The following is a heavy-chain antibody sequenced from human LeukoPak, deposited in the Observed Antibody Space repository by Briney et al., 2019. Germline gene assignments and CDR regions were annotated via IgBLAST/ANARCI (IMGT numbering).Heavy chain of an antibody. CDR3: AREYYYDSSGYHYFDY. J-gene: IGHJ4*02. CDR1: GYTLTELS. V-gene: IGHV1-24*01. CDR2: FDAEDGET. Sequence: ASVKVSCKVSGYTLTELSMHWVRQAPGKGLEWMGGFDAEDGETIYAQKFQGRVTMTEDTSTDTAYMELSSLRSEDTAVYYCAREYYYDSSGYHYFDYWGQGTLVTVSS. D-gene: IGHD3-22*01.